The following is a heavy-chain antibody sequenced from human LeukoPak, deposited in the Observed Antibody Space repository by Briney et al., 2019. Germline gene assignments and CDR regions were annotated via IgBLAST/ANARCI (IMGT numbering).Heavy chain of an antibody. Sequence: GGSLRLSCAASGFTFSNYAMTWVRQAPREGLEWVSTISGGGGDTYYADSVRGRFTVSRDNSKSTLYLQMNSLRAEDTAIHYCAKVPYSDYGSGRPPFMDVWGQGTTVAVSS. J-gene: IGHJ6*02. V-gene: IGHV3-23*01. CDR2: ISGGGGDT. CDR3: AKVPYSDYGSGRPPFMDV. CDR1: GFTFSNYA. D-gene: IGHD3-10*01.